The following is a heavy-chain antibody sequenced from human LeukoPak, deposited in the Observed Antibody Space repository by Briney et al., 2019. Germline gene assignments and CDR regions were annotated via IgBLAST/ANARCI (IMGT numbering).Heavy chain of an antibody. CDR2: ISYDGSNK. CDR3: ARTSRVVMTTPWFDP. V-gene: IGHV3-30-3*01. CDR1: GFTFSSYA. D-gene: IGHD3-22*01. Sequence: PGGSLRLSCAASGFTFSSYAMHWVRQAPGKGPEWVAVISYDGSNKYYADSVKGRFTISRDNSKNTLYLQMNSLRAEDTAAYYCARTSRVVMTTPWFDPWGQGTLVTVSS. J-gene: IGHJ5*02.